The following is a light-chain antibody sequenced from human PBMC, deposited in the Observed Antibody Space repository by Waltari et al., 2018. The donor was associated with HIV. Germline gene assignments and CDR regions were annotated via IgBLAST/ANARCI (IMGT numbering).Light chain of an antibody. CDR3: SSYAGSNNRWV. V-gene: IGLV2-8*01. CDR1: SSDVGGYTY. CDR2: EVS. J-gene: IGLJ3*02. Sequence: QSALTQPPSASGSPGQSVTISCTGTSSDVGGYTYFSWYQHHPGKAPKLMIYEVSKRPSGVPDRFSGSKSGSTASLTVSGLQAEDEADYYCSSYAGSNNRWVFGGGTKLTAL.